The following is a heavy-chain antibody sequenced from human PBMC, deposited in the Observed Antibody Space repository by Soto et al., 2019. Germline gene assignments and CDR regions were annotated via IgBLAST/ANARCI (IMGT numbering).Heavy chain of an antibody. CDR3: SRDRVKIRGGYYHYYGMDV. J-gene: IGHJ6*02. CDR1: EFTFSVYS. D-gene: IGHD3-10*01. V-gene: IGHV3-21*02. Sequence: DVQLEESGGGLVKPGGSLRLSCVASEFTFSVYSMNWVRQAPGKGLEWVSSISSGSSYIYYADSVKGRFTISRDNYKSSLFLQMNSLRVDDTAVYYCSRDRVKIRGGYYHYYGMDVWGQGTTVTVSS. CDR2: ISSGSSYI.